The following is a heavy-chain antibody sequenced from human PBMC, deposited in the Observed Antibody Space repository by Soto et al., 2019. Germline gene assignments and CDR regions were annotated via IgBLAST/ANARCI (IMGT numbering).Heavy chain of an antibody. Sequence: GSLRLSCAASGFASSGYGMHWVRQAPGKGLEWVAFIWFDGSDALYSDSVKGRFSITRDNSKNTLFLQLNSLRGDDTAVYYCAREGYCSGGGCSGGMDVWCQGTTVTVSS. V-gene: IGHV3-33*01. J-gene: IGHJ6*02. CDR1: GFASSGYG. D-gene: IGHD2-15*01. CDR2: IWFDGSDA. CDR3: AREGYCSGGGCSGGMDV.